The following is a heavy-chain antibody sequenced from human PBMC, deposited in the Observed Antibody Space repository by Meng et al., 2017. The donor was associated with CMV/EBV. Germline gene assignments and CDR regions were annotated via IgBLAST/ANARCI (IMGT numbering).Heavy chain of an antibody. CDR3: AKINWNYVEDELTAASYYYGMDV. CDR1: GFTFSSYG. Sequence: GESLKISCAASGFTFSSYGMHWVRQAPGKGLEWVAFIRYDGSNKYYADSVKGRFTISRDNSKNTLYLQMNSLRAEDTAVYYCAKINWNYVEDELTAASYYYGMDVWGQGTTVTVSS. CDR2: IRYDGSNK. V-gene: IGHV3-30*02. J-gene: IGHJ6*02. D-gene: IGHD1-7*01.